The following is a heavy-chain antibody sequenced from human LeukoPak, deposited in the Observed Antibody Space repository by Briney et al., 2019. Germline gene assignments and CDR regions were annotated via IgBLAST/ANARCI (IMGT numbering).Heavy chain of an antibody. CDR1: GDSVSSNSAA. CDR2: TYYRSKWYN. Sequence: SQTLSLTCAISGDSVSSNSAAWNWIRQSPSRGLEWLGRTYYRSKWYNDYAVSVKSRITINPDTPKNQFSLQLSSVTPEDTAVYYCARVVGYCSGGSCYDSWFDPWGQGTLVTVSS. D-gene: IGHD2-15*01. CDR3: ARVVGYCSGGSCYDSWFDP. J-gene: IGHJ5*02. V-gene: IGHV6-1*01.